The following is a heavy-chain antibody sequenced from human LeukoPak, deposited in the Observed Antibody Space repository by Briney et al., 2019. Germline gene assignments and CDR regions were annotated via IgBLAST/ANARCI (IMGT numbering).Heavy chain of an antibody. CDR1: GGSFSGYY. CDR3: ARGRNDYGASFFDY. D-gene: IGHD4-17*01. CDR2: INHSGGT. V-gene: IGHV4-34*01. J-gene: IGHJ4*02. Sequence: SETLSLTCAVYGGSFSGYYWIYIRQPPGKGLGCIGEINHSGGTNYNPSLKSRVTISLDTSRNQFSLNLSSVTAADTAVYYCARGRNDYGASFFDYWGQGTLVTVSS.